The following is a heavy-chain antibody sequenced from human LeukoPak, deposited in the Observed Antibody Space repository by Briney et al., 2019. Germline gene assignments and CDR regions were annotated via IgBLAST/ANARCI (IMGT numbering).Heavy chain of an antibody. CDR1: GFTTSSYW. Sequence: GGSLRLSCAASGFTTSSYWMHWVRQVPGKGLVWVPRINEDGRTINYADSVRGRFTISRDNSKNTLYLQMNSLRAEDTAVYYCARLTSSRITGTDFDYWGQGTLVTASS. J-gene: IGHJ4*02. CDR3: ARLTSSRITGTDFDY. D-gene: IGHD1-20*01. V-gene: IGHV3-74*01. CDR2: INEDGRTI.